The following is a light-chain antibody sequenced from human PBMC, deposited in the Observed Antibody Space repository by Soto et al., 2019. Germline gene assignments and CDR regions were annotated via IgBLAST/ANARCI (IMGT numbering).Light chain of an antibody. Sequence: IQMTQSPSSLSASVGDRVTITCRASQGIRKDLGWYQQKEGKAPQRLIFAAAALQSGVPSRFSGSGSGTDFTLTISSLDPEDFAIYYCQQRRNWPPIPFGQGTRLEIK. CDR3: QQRRNWPPIP. CDR2: AAA. CDR1: QGIRKD. V-gene: IGKV1-6*01. J-gene: IGKJ5*01.